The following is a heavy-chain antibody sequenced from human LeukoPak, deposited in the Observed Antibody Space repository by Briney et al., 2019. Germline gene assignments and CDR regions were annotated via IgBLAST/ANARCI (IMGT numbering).Heavy chain of an antibody. V-gene: IGHV3-23*01. CDR2: ISGSGGGT. CDR1: GFTFSSYS. Sequence: GGSLRLSCAASGFTFSSYSMNWVRQAPGKGLEWVSAISGSGGGTYYADSVKGRFTISRDNSKNTLYLQMNSLRAEDTALYYCAKDGYDSSSRDNDGFHIWGQGTMVTVSS. CDR3: AKDGYDSSSRDNDGFHI. D-gene: IGHD6-13*01. J-gene: IGHJ3*02.